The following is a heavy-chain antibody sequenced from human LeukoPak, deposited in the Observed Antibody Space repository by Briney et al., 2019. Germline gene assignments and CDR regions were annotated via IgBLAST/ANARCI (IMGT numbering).Heavy chain of an antibody. J-gene: IGHJ6*02. CDR1: GFTFSSYA. CDR2: ISYDGRNK. D-gene: IGHD5-18*01. V-gene: IGHV3-30*04. Sequence: GWSLRLPRAHSGFTFSSYAMHWLRQAPGTGREGVAVISYDGRNKYYADSVKGRFTISRDNSKISLYLQMNSLRAEDTAVYYCARVDTAMVTSPIYYYGMDVWGQGTTVTVSS. CDR3: ARVDTAMVTSPIYYYGMDV.